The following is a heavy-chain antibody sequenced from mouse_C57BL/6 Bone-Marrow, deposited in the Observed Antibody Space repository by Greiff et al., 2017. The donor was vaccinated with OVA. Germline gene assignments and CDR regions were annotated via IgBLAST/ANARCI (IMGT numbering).Heavy chain of an antibody. CDR3: ERCGGSCY. V-gene: IGHV1-81*01. CDR1: GYTFTSYG. D-gene: IGHD1-1*01. CDR2: IYPRNGNK. J-gene: IGHJ2*01. Sequence: VQLQQSGAELARPGASVKLSCKASGYTFTSYGISWVKQSTGQGLEWIGEIYPRNGNKYYNEKFKGKATLTADKSSSTAYMELRSLTSEDSAVDFFERCGGSCYWGQGTTLTVSS.